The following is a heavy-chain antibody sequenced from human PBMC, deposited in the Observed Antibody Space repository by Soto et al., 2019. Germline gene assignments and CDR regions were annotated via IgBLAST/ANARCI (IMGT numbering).Heavy chain of an antibody. CDR3: ARDVQDSSSWYGGPEKYYFDC. D-gene: IGHD6-13*01. CDR1: GYTFTGYY. CDR2: INPNSGGT. Sequence: ASVKVSCKASGYTFTGYYMHWVRQAPGQGLEWMGWINPNSGGTNYAQKFQGRVTMTRDTSISTAYMELSRLRSDDTAVYYCARDVQDSSSWYGGPEKYYFDCWGQGTPVTVSS. J-gene: IGHJ4*02. V-gene: IGHV1-2*02.